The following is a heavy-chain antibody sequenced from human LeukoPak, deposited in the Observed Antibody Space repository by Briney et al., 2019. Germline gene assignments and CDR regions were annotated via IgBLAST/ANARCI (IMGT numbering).Heavy chain of an antibody. J-gene: IGHJ5*02. Sequence: PGGSLRLSCAASGFTVSGHVLSWVRQAPGKGLEWVSSITDSGDSTVYADSVKGRFTISRDNSKTTIYLQMNSLRAEDMVLYYCAKLDNRSTSTWGQGTLVTVSS. CDR3: AKLDNRSTST. CDR2: ITDSGDST. V-gene: IGHV3-23*01. D-gene: IGHD1-1*01. CDR1: GFTVSGHV.